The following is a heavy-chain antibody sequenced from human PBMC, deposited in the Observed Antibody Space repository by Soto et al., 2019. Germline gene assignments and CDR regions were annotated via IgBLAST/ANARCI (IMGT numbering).Heavy chain of an antibody. J-gene: IGHJ6*02. V-gene: IGHV3-74*01. D-gene: IGHD5-12*01. CDR2: LNSDGSSG. CDR1: GFTFNDYW. Sequence: EVQLVESGGGLVQPGGYLRLSCVASGFTFNDYWMHWVRQAPGKGLVWVSRLNSDGSSGYYGDSMKGRFTISRDNAKNTLYLQINSLRDEDTAVYYCARGLKYMYGMDVWGQGTTVTVSS. CDR3: ARGLKYMYGMDV.